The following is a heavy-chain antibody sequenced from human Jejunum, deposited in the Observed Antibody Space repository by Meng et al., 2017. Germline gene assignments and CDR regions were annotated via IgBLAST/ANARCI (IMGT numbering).Heavy chain of an antibody. CDR1: GYTFTGYY. D-gene: IGHD3-22*01. Sequence: ASVKVSCKASGYTFTGYYMHGVRQAPGQGLEWMGRINPNTGDTNYAQNFQDRVTMTRDTSISTAYMELSRLTSDDTAVYYCASGLNLYRYDSSAYYWDYFDYWGQGSLVTVSS. CDR3: ASGLNLYRYDSSAYYWDYFDY. CDR2: INPNTGDT. J-gene: IGHJ4*02. V-gene: IGHV1-2*06.